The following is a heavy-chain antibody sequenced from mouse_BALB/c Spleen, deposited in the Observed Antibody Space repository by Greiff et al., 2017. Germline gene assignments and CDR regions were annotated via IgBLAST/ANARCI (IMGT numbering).Heavy chain of an antibody. J-gene: IGHJ2*01. CDR3: AREGLFY. CDR2: ISSGSSTI. D-gene: IGHD1-1*01. V-gene: IGHV5-17*02. Sequence: EVMLVESGGGLVQPGGSRKLSCAASGFTFSSFGMHWVRQAPEKGLEWVAYISSGSSTIYYADTVKGRFTISRDNPKNTLFLQMTSLRSEDTAMYYCAREGLFYWGQGTTLTVSS. CDR1: GFTFSSFG.